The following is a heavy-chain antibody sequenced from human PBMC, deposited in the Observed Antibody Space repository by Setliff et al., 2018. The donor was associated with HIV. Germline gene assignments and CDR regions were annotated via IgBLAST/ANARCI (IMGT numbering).Heavy chain of an antibody. CDR1: GGSFSSYY. J-gene: IGHJ5*02. CDR2: IYYSGST. CDR3: ARVITMVWTTFDP. V-gene: IGHV4-31*11. D-gene: IGHD3-10*01. Sequence: SETLSLTCAVYGGSFSSYYWSWIRQHPGKGLEWIGFIYYSGSTYYNPSLKSRVTISGDTSKNQFSLKLSSVTAADTAVYYCARVITMVWTTFDPWGQGTLVTVSS.